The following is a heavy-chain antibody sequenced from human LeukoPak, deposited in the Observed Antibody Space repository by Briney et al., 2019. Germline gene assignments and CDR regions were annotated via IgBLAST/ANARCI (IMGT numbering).Heavy chain of an antibody. Sequence: PGGSLRLSGAASGFSFSDYGMNWVRRAPGKGLEWLSHINSNGAVISYAESVKGRFTISRDTAKSSLYLQMNSLKIEDTAIYFCARDPDGDYDLDYWGQRTLVTVSS. CDR1: GFSFSDYG. CDR3: ARDPDGDYDLDY. D-gene: IGHD4-17*01. J-gene: IGHJ4*02. CDR2: INSNGAVI. V-gene: IGHV3-48*01.